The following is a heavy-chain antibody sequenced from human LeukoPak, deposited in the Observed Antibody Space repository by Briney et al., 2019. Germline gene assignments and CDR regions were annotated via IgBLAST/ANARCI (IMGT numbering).Heavy chain of an antibody. J-gene: IGHJ3*02. V-gene: IGHV1-69*05. D-gene: IGHD3-10*01. CDR1: VGTFSSYA. CDR2: IIPIFGTA. CDR3: ARGDGLDAFDI. Sequence: SVKVSCKASVGTFSSYAISWVRQAPGQGLEWMGGIIPIFGTADYAQKFQGRVTITTDESTSTAYMELSSLRSEDTAVYYCARGDGLDAFDIWGQGTMVTVSS.